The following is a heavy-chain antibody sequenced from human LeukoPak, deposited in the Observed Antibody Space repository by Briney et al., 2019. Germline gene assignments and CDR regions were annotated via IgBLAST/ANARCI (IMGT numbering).Heavy chain of an antibody. J-gene: IGHJ3*02. CDR3: AGTVAGTDAFDI. D-gene: IGHD6-19*01. CDR2: INPNSGGT. V-gene: IGHV1-2*02. CDR1: GYSFTKYG. Sequence: ASVKVSCKASGYSFTKYGISWVRQAPGQGLEWMGWINPNSGGTNYAQKFQGRVTMTRDTSISTAYMELSRLRSDDTAVYYCAGTVAGTDAFDIWGQGTMVTVSS.